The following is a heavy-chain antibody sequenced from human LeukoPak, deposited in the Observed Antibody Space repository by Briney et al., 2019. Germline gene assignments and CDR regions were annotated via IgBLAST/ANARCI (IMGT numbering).Heavy chain of an antibody. CDR1: GGSINNYY. CDR3: ARPYYYDSRIDP. V-gene: IGHV4-59*08. D-gene: IGHD3-22*01. Sequence: SETLSLTCIVSGGSINNYYWSWIRQPPGKELEWLGEVSFSGSTNYNPSLTSRVTISADTSKNQFSLRLRSVTAADTAVYYCARPYYYDSRIDPWGQGILVTVSS. J-gene: IGHJ5*02. CDR2: VSFSGST.